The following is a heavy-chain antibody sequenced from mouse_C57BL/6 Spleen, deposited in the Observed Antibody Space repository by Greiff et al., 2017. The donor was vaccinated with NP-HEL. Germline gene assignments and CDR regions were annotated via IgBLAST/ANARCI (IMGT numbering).Heavy chain of an antibody. D-gene: IGHD2-4*01. V-gene: IGHV8-12*01. J-gene: IGHJ3*01. CDR1: GFSLSTSGMG. CDR3: ARYYDYPFAY. CDR2: TYWDDDK. Sequence: QVTLKESGPGILQSSQTLSLTCSFSGFSLSTSGMGVSWIRQPSGKGLEWLAHTYWDDDKRYNPSLKSRLTISKDTSRNQVFLKITSVDTADTATYYCARYYDYPFAYWGQGTLVTVSA.